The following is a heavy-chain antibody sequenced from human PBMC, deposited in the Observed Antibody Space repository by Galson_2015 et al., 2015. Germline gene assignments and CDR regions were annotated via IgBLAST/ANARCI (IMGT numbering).Heavy chain of an antibody. CDR1: GFTFSSYN. CDR2: IGTSSSYI. J-gene: IGHJ4*02. V-gene: IGHV3-21*01. D-gene: IGHD6-13*01. Sequence: SLRLSCAASGFTFSSYNMNWVRQAPRKGLEWVSSIGTSSSYIYYADSVKGRFTISRDNAENSLYLQMNSLRVEDTAVYYCTRGSGQQLIMRPRYFDYWGQGTLVTVSS. CDR3: TRGSGQQLIMRPRYFDY.